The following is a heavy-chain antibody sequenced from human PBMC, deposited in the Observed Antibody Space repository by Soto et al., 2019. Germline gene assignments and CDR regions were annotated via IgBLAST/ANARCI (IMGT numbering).Heavy chain of an antibody. V-gene: IGHV4-59*11. J-gene: IGHJ4*02. CDR3: ARVGSSGWSPDY. Sequence: SETLSLTCTVSGGSISGHYWIWIRQSPGKGLEWIGYIFYTGSTNYNPSLKSRVTLSVDTSKNQFSLRLNSVTAADTAVYYCARVGSSGWSPDYWGQGTLVTDSS. CDR2: IFYTGST. CDR1: GGSISGHY. D-gene: IGHD6-19*01.